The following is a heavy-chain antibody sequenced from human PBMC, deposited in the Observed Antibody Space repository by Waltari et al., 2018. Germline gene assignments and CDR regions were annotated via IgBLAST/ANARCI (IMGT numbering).Heavy chain of an antibody. CDR3: ARQLELRGYHYYAMDV. D-gene: IGHD1-7*01. V-gene: IGHV3-21*01. CDR1: GFSFTIYG. Sequence: EVQLVESGGGLVKPGGSLRLSCAASGFSFTIYGMNWVRQAPGKGLEWVSSITGSGSYIYYADSLKGRFTMSRDNAKNSLYLQMNSLRAEDTGVYYCARQLELRGYHYYAMDVWGQGTTVTVSS. J-gene: IGHJ6*02. CDR2: ITGSGSYI.